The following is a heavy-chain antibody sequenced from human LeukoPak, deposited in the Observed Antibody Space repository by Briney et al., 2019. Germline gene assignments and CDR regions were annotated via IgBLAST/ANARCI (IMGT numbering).Heavy chain of an antibody. D-gene: IGHD1-1*01. V-gene: IGHV4-34*01. CDR3: ARTAGSQAEHFQH. J-gene: IGHJ1*01. CDR1: GGSFSDYY. CDR2: INHSGST. Sequence: PSETLSLTCAVYGGSFSDYYWTWIRQPPGKGLEWIGEINHSGSTNYNPSLKSRVTISVDTSKNQFSLKLSSVTAADTAVYYCARTAGSQAEHFQHWGQGTLVTVSS.